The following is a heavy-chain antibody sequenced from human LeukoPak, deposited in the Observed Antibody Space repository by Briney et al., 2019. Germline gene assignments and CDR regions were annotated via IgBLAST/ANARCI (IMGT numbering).Heavy chain of an antibody. V-gene: IGHV4-39*07. CDR2: IYYTVTT. CDR3: ARSGPAAGRPDAFDI. J-gene: IGHJ3*02. Sequence: SETLSLTCTISGGSISSSSFYWAWIRQPPGKGRECIGTIYYTVTTYYNSSLKSRVTISVYTSKNQISLKLNSATAADTAVYFCARSGPAAGRPDAFDIWGQGTMVTVSS. D-gene: IGHD2-2*01. CDR1: GGSISSSSFY.